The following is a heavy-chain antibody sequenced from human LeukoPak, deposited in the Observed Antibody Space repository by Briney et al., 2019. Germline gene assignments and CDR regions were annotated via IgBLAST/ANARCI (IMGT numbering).Heavy chain of an antibody. J-gene: IGHJ3*02. CDR1: GGAISSTTYY. CDR2: IHYTGRA. Sequence: SETLSLTCSVFGGAISSTTYYWVWIRQPPGKGLECIASIHYTGRAYYNPSLKSRATISADTSKNHFSLKLSSVTAADTAVYYCARHFDNGDYKKTFDIWGQGTMVTVSS. V-gene: IGHV4-39*01. D-gene: IGHD4-17*01. CDR3: ARHFDNGDYKKTFDI.